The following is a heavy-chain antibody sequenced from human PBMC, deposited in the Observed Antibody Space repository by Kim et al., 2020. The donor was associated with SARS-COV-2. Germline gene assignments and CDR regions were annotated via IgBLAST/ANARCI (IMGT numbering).Heavy chain of an antibody. CDR2: IWCDGSDK. J-gene: IGHJ6*02. CDR3: ARGPHYDSWSGYSDYYYGMAV. D-gene: IGHD3-3*01. Sequence: GGSLRLSCSASGFTFNTYGMHWVRQAPGKGLEWVAVIWCDGSDKYYADSVKGRFTISRDNSKDTLYLQMRSLRAEDTAVYYCARGPHYDSWSGYSDYYYGMAVWGQGTTATVSS. V-gene: IGHV3-33*01. CDR1: GFTFNTYG.